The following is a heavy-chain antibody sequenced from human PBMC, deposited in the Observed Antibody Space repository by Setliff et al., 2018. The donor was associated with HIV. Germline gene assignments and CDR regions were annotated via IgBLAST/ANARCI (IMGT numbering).Heavy chain of an antibody. Sequence: ASETLSLTCTVSGGSISSYYWNWIRQPPGKGLEWIASIHHSGSTWYNPSLKSRVTISADMSKNQFSLKLFSVTAADTAVYYCARPSFGIGGGSIFDSWGQGTVVTVSS. CDR1: GGSISSYY. D-gene: IGHD3-3*01. CDR3: ARPSFGIGGGSIFDS. CDR2: IHHSGST. V-gene: IGHV4-59*04. J-gene: IGHJ4*02.